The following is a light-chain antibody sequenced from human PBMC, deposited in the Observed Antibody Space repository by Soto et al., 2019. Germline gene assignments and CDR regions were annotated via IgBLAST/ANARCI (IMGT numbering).Light chain of an antibody. J-gene: IGKJ1*01. V-gene: IGKV1-9*01. CDR3: QELDSYPPGA. CDR1: QDISGY. Sequence: DIHLAQSPSFLSASVGDRVTITCRASQDISGYLAWYQQKPGKAPKLLIYATSTLQSGVPSRFSGSGSGTEFTLTITSLQPGDFATYFCQELDSYPPGAFGQGTKVDI. CDR2: ATS.